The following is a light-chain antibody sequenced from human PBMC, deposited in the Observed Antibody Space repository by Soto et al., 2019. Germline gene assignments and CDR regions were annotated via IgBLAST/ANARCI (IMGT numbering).Light chain of an antibody. V-gene: IGKV3-15*01. CDR3: QQYNKRPLT. CDR1: ESVSNN. CDR2: GAS. Sequence: EIVLTQSPATLSVSQGERATLSCRASESVSNNLAWYLQKPGQAPRLLIYGASARATGIPARFSGSGSGTEFTLTISSLQSEDFAVYYCQQYNKRPLTFGGGTKVEIK. J-gene: IGKJ4*01.